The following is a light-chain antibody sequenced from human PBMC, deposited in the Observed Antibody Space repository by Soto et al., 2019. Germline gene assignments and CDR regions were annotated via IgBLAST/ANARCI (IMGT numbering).Light chain of an antibody. Sequence: EIVMTQSPATLSVSPGERATLSCRASQSVTSNLAWYQQKPGQAPRLLIYGASTRATGVPARFSGRGSGTEFALTISSLQSEDFAVYYCQQYNNWPPVTFGPGTKVDIK. J-gene: IGKJ3*01. CDR2: GAS. CDR3: QQYNNWPPVT. V-gene: IGKV3-15*01. CDR1: QSVTSN.